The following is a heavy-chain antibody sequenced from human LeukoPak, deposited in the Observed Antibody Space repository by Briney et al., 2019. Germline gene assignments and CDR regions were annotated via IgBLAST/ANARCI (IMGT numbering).Heavy chain of an antibody. Sequence: ASVKVSCKASGYTFTNYAMNWVRQAPGQGLEWMGWIHPSTGNPTYAQGFTGRFVFSLDTSVSTTYLQISSLKAEDTAVYYCARAFQRLGESSLLDYWGQGTLVTVSS. CDR1: GYTFTNYA. J-gene: IGHJ4*02. CDR3: ARAFQRLGESSLLDY. CDR2: IHPSTGNP. V-gene: IGHV7-4-1*02. D-gene: IGHD3-16*02.